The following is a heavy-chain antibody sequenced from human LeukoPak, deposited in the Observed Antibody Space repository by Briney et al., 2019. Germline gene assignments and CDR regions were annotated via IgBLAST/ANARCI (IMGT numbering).Heavy chain of an antibody. Sequence: GGSLRLSCAASGFTFSSYAMSWVRQAPGKGLEWVSAISGSGGSTYYADSVKGRFTISRDNSKNTLYLQMNSLRAEDTAVYYCAKSKSSGWYSQSSPPDYWGQGTLVTVSS. CDR3: AKSKSSGWYSQSSPPDY. J-gene: IGHJ4*02. CDR2: ISGSGGST. D-gene: IGHD6-19*01. V-gene: IGHV3-23*01. CDR1: GFTFSSYA.